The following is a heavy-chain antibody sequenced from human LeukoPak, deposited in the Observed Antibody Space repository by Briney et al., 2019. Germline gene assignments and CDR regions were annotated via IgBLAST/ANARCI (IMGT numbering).Heavy chain of an antibody. Sequence: SVKVSCKASGGTFSSYAISWVRQAPGQGLEWMGGIIPIFGTANYAQKFQGRVTITADESTSTAYMELSSLRSEDTAVYYCARDIVVVPAAMYSSWLLDGIDVWSKGTTVTASS. V-gene: IGHV1-69*13. D-gene: IGHD2-2*01. J-gene: IGHJ6*04. CDR2: IIPIFGTA. CDR1: GGTFSSYA. CDR3: ARDIVVVPAAMYSSWLLDGIDV.